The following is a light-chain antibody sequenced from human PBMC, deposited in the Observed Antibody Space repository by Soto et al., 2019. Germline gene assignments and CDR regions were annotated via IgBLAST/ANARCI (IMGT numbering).Light chain of an antibody. Sequence: QSALTQPASVSGSPGQSITISCTRTSSDVGSYNLVSWYQQHPGKAPKLMIYEGSKRPSGVSNRFSGSKSGNTASLTISGLQAEDEADYYCCSYAGSSTFEFGGGTKLTVL. V-gene: IGLV2-23*03. CDR1: SSDVGSYNL. J-gene: IGLJ2*01. CDR3: CSYAGSSTFE. CDR2: EGS.